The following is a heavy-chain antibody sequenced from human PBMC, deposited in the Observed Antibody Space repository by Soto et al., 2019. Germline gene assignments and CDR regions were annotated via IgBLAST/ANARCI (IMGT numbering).Heavy chain of an antibody. V-gene: IGHV3-48*01. CDR3: ARDYYDSSGYPLEVFDI. D-gene: IGHD3-22*01. CDR1: GFNFSSYV. J-gene: IGHJ3*02. CDR2: ISSSSSTI. Sequence: GGSLKLSCAAAGFNFSSYVMNWVRPAPGKGLEWVSYISSSSSTIYYADSVKGRFTISRDNAKNSLYLQMNSLRAEDTAVYYCARDYYDSSGYPLEVFDIWGQGTMVTVSS.